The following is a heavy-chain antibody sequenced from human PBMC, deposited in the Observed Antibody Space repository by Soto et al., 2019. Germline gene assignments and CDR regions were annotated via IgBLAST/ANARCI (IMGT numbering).Heavy chain of an antibody. CDR1: GFTFSNYD. CDR2: IWPDGNNK. V-gene: IGHV3-33*01. Sequence: QVQLVESGGGVVQPGRSLRLSCAASGFTFSNYDIHWVRQAPGKGLEWVAVIWPDGNNKYYLDSVKGRFTISRDNSKNTLYLHMDSLRVEDTAVYYCARAGIVAITQLGWFDPWGQGTLVTVSS. J-gene: IGHJ5*02. CDR3: ARAGIVAITQLGWFDP. D-gene: IGHD5-12*01.